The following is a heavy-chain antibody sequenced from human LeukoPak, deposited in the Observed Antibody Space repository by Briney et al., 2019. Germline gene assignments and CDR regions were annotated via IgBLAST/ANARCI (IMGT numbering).Heavy chain of an antibody. CDR3: ATRRDFWSGPPHAFDI. J-gene: IGHJ3*02. D-gene: IGHD3-3*01. CDR1: GGSISSGDYY. CDR2: IYYSGST. Sequence: SETLSLTCTVSGGSISSGDYYWSWIRQPPGKGREWIVYIYYSGSTYYNPSLKSRVTISVDTSKNQFSLKLSSVTAADTAVYYCATRRDFWSGPPHAFDIWGQGTMVTVSS. V-gene: IGHV4-30-4*01.